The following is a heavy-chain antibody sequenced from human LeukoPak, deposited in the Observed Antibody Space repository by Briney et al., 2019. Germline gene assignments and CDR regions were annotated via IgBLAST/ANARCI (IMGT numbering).Heavy chain of an antibody. J-gene: IGHJ4*02. Sequence: ASVKVSCKASGGTFSSYAISWVRQAPGQGLEWMGGIIPIFGTANYAQKFQGRVTITADKSTSTAYMELSSLRSEDTAVYYCARVGELGNYGSGGFDYWGQGTLVTVSS. CDR3: ARVGELGNYGSGGFDY. CDR2: IIPIFGTA. CDR1: GGTFSSYA. V-gene: IGHV1-69*06. D-gene: IGHD3-10*01.